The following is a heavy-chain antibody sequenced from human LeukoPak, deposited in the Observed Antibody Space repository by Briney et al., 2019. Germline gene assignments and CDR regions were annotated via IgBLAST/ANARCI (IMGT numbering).Heavy chain of an antibody. CDR2: IYYSGST. V-gene: IGHV4-39*01. Sequence: SETLSLTCSVSGGSISSSKYYWGWIRQPPGKGLEWIWSIYYSGSTYNNPSLKSRVTLSLDTSKNQFSLKLSSVTAADTAVYYCASTYCSGGSCYWALDYWGQGTLVTVSS. CDR1: GGSISSSKYY. D-gene: IGHD2-15*01. J-gene: IGHJ4*02. CDR3: ASTYCSGGSCYWALDY.